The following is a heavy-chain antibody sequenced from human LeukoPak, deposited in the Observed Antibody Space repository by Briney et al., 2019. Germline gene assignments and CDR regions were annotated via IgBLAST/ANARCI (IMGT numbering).Heavy chain of an antibody. Sequence: GGSLRLSCAASGFTFNNYGMHWVRQAPGKGLEWLALISYDGSNQHYAPSVKGRFTISRDNAKNTVDLQMNSLRPEDTAVYYCAKDHYVLRTFGWPRDWGQGTLVMVSS. V-gene: IGHV3-30*18. CDR3: AKDHYVLRTFGWPRD. CDR1: GFTFNNYG. CDR2: ISYDGSNQ. J-gene: IGHJ4*02. D-gene: IGHD3-9*01.